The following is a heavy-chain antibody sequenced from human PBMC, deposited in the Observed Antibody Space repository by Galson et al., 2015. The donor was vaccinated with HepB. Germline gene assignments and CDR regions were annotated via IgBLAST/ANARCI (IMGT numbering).Heavy chain of an antibody. V-gene: IGHV1-2*06. CDR3: ARAPPPYSSGWSDY. J-gene: IGHJ4*02. CDR1: GYTFTGYY. D-gene: IGHD6-19*01. CDR2: INPNSGGT. Sequence: SVKVSCKASGYTFTGYYMHWVRQAPGQGLEWMGRINPNSGGTNYAQKFQGRVTMTRDTSISTAYMKLSRLRSDDTAVYYCARAPPPYSSGWSDYWGQGTLVTVSS.